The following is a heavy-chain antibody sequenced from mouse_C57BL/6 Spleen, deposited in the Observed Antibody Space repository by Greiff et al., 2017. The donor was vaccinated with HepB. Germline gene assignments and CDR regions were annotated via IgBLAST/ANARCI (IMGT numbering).Heavy chain of an antibody. CDR2: ISDGGSYT. D-gene: IGHD6-1*01. J-gene: IGHJ2*01. CDR1: GFTFSSYA. CDR3: ARDIASYFDY. V-gene: IGHV5-4*01. Sequence: EVKLVESGGGLVKPGGSLKLSCAASGFTFSSYAMSWVRQTPEKRLEWVATISDGGSYTYYPDNVKGRFTISRDNAKNNLYLQMSHLKSEDTAMYYCARDIASYFDYWGQGTTLTVSS.